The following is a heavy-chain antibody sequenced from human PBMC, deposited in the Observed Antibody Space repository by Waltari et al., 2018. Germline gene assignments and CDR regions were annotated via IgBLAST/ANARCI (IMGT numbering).Heavy chain of an antibody. CDR2: IYYSGST. J-gene: IGHJ6*02. D-gene: IGHD2-15*01. CDR3: ASTGLDDCSGGSCYSYYYYYGMDV. V-gene: IGHV4-59*11. Sequence: QVQLQESGPGLVKPSETLSLTCTVAGGSISSHYWSWIRPPPGKGPAWIGYIYYSGSTNYNPSLKSRVTISVDTSKNQFSLKLSSVTAADTAVYYCASTGLDDCSGGSCYSYYYYYGMDVWGQGTTVTVSS. CDR1: GGSISSHY.